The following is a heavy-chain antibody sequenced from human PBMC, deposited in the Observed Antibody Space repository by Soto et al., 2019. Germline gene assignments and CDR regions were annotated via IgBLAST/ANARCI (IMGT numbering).Heavy chain of an antibody. V-gene: IGHV1-8*01. CDR2: INPSSGNT. CDR3: ARVGILFSGVIVFYGMDV. J-gene: IGHJ6*01. D-gene: IGHD3-3*01. Sequence: QVQLVQSGAAVKKPGASVKVSCKASGYSFTRHDINWVRQAPGQGLEWMGWINPSSGNTGYAQRCLGRLTMTTDTSTSTAYMELSGLKSEDTAIDYCARVGILFSGVIVFYGMDVWGQGTTVTVPS. CDR1: GYSFTRHD.